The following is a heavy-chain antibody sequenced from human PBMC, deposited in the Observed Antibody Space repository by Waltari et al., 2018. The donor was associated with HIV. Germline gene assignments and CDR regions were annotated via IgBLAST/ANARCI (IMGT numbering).Heavy chain of an antibody. J-gene: IGHJ1*01. CDR1: GDSVATDQFF. D-gene: IGHD6-19*01. Sequence: QVQLQESGPGLAKPSETLSLACSVSGDSVATDQFFWGWFRQYPGGGVEWGGSGLHGVRVYRTPALTSRVTISVDASNNEVSLRLTSVTAADTAIYYCVRHAAAYSLEEGNTGWYLAGYFQPWGQGTPVIVS. CDR2: GLHGVRV. V-gene: IGHV4-39*01. CDR3: VRHAAAYSLEEGNTGWYLAGYFQP.